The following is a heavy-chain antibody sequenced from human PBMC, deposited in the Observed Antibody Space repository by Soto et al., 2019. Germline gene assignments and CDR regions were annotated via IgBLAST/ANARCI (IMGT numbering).Heavy chain of an antibody. V-gene: IGHV3-23*01. D-gene: IGHD3-16*01. CDR2: ISGSGGST. J-gene: IGHJ3*02. Sequence: EVQLLESGGGLVQPGGSLRLSCAASGFTFSSYAMNWVRQAPGKGLEWVSAISGSGGSTYYADSVKGRFTISRDNSNSTLYLQMNSLRAEDTAVYYCAKPIGGYEAFEIWGQGTMVTVSS. CDR3: AKPIGGYEAFEI. CDR1: GFTFSSYA.